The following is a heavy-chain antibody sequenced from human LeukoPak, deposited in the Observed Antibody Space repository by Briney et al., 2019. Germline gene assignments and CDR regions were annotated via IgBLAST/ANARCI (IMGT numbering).Heavy chain of an antibody. CDR3: ARIGAGSSRDY. V-gene: IGHV3-74*01. CDR1: GFTFSTFW. D-gene: IGHD6-13*01. CDR2: ISGDGSST. J-gene: IGHJ4*02. Sequence: PGGSLRLSCAASGFTFSTFWMHWVGQVPGKGLLWVSRISGDGSSTSYADSLKGRFTISRDNAKNSLYLQMNSLRAEDTAVYYCARIGAGSSRDYWGQGTLVTVSS.